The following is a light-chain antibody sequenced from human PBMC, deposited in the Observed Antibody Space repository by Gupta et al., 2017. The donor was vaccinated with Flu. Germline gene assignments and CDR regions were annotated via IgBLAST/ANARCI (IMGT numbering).Light chain of an antibody. V-gene: IGKV3-20*01. CDR3: QREKT. CDR1: QSVGSIY. J-gene: IGKJ2*01. Sequence: EIVLTQSPGTLSLSPGERATLSCRASQSVGSIYLAWYQQKFGQAPRLLIYGASSRATGIPDRFRGSGSGTDFTLTISRLEPEDFAVYYWQREKTFGQGTKLEIK. CDR2: GAS.